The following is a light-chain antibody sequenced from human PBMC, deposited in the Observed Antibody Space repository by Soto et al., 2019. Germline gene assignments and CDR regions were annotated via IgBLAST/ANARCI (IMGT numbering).Light chain of an antibody. CDR2: DAS. J-gene: IGKJ1*01. Sequence: EIEVTQSPSSLAAPLGDRVTITCRASQTIGTYVNWYRQKSGAAPELLIYDASTLQSGVPSRFRGGASGTDFTLTISSLQLDDFATYYCQQSYNTPLTFGQGTKVDIK. CDR1: QTIGTY. V-gene: IGKV1-39*01. CDR3: QQSYNTPLT.